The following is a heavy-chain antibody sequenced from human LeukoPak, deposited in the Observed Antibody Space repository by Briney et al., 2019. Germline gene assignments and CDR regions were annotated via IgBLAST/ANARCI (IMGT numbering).Heavy chain of an antibody. V-gene: IGHV3-23*01. Sequence: GGSLRLSCAASGFTFSSYAMSWVRQAPGKGLEWVSTITSGGGSTFYADSVKGRFTISRDNFKNTLYLQMNSLRDEDTAVFYCAKDFSGSWQFDPWGQGTLATVSS. CDR1: GFTFSSYA. CDR3: AKDFSGSWQFDP. CDR2: ITSGGGST. J-gene: IGHJ5*02. D-gene: IGHD1-26*01.